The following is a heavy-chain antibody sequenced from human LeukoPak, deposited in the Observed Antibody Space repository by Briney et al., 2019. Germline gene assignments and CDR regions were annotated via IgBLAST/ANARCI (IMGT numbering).Heavy chain of an antibody. CDR3: ARPRAAVGATIDY. V-gene: IGHV5-51*01. Sequence: GESLKISCKGSGYSFASYWIGXXRQMPGKGLEWXXIIDPGDSDTRYSPSFQGQVTISADKSISTAYLQWSSLKASDTAMYYCARPRAAVGATIDYWGRGTLVTVSS. J-gene: IGHJ4*02. CDR1: GYSFASYW. CDR2: IDPGDSDT. D-gene: IGHD1-26*01.